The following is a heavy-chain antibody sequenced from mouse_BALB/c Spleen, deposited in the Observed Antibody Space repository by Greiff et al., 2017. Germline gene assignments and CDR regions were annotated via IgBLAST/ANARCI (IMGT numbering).Heavy chain of an antibody. J-gene: IGHJ4*01. CDR2: ISDGGSYT. CDR3: ARDEGPMDY. V-gene: IGHV5-4*02. D-gene: IGHD3-3*01. Sequence: EVMLVESGGGLVKPGGSLKLSCAASGFTFSDYYMYWVRQTPEKRLEWVATISDGGSYTYYPDSVKGRFTISRDNAKNNLYLQMSSLKSEDTAMYYCARDEGPMDYWGQGTSVTVSS. CDR1: GFTFSDYY.